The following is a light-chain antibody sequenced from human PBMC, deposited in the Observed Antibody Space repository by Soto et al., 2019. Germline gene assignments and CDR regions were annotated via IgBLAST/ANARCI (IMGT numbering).Light chain of an antibody. J-gene: IGKJ1*01. V-gene: IGKV3-15*01. Sequence: EIVMTQSPATLSVSPGERATLSCRASQSVRSKLAWYQQKPGQAPRLLIYDASTRAPGVPARFSGSGSGTQLTLTIGRLQPEHVAVCSCQHYNNWPPFGQGTKVEI. CDR3: QHYNNWPP. CDR2: DAS. CDR1: QSVRSK.